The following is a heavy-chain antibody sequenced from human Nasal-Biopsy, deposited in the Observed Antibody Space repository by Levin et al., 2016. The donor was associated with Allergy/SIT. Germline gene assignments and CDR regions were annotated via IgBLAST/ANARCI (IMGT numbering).Heavy chain of an antibody. J-gene: IGHJ5*02. D-gene: IGHD3-22*01. CDR1: GFNFDDYA. V-gene: IGHV3-9*01. Sequence: SLKISCVASGFNFDDYAMHWVRQAPAKGLEWVSGINWNSGTIGYADSVKGRFTISRDNAKNSLYLHMNSLRAEDTAFYYCAKDHNPSSTGYLVSWGQGTLVTVSS. CDR2: INWNSGTI. CDR3: AKDHNPSSTGYLVS.